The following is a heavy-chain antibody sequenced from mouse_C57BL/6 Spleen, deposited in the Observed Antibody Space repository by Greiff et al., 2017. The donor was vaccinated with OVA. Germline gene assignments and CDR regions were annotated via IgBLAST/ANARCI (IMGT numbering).Heavy chain of an antibody. V-gene: IGHV1-53*01. CDR3: ARSGYDYDGAWFAY. D-gene: IGHD2-4*01. J-gene: IGHJ3*01. CDR1: GYTFTSYW. Sequence: QVQLQQPGTELVKPGASVKLSCKASGYTFTSYWMHWVKQRPGQGLEWIGNINPSNGGTNYNEKFKSKATLTVDKSSSTAYMQLSSLTSEDSAGYYCARSGYDYDGAWFAYWGQGTLVTVSA. CDR2: INPSNGGT.